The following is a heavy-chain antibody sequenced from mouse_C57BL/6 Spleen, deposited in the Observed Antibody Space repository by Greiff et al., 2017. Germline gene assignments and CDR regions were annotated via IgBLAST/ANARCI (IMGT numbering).Heavy chain of an antibody. CDR3: ARGYDYDWGYYFDY. D-gene: IGHD2-4*01. CDR2: IHPNSGST. V-gene: IGHV1-64*01. J-gene: IGHJ2*01. Sequence: VQLQQPGAELVKPGASVKLSCKASGYTFTSYWMHWVKQRPGQGLEWIGMIHPNSGSTNYNEKFKSKATLTVDKSSSTAYMQLSSLTSEDSAVYYCARGYDYDWGYYFDYWGQGTTLTVSS. CDR1: GYTFTSYW.